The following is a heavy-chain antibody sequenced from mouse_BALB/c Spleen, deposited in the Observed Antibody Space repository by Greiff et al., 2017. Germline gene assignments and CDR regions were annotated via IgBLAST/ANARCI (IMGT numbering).Heavy chain of an antibody. V-gene: IGHV2-2*02. J-gene: IGHJ4*01. CDR1: GFTFTSYG. Sequence: QVHLQQSGPGLVQPSASVSISCTASGFTFTSYGVHWVRQSPGKGLEWLGKIWSGGSTDDNAAFISRLSISKDNSKSQVFFKMDRLQANDTAIYYCGGRGMDYWGQGTSVTVSS. CDR2: IWSGGST. CDR3: GGRGMDY.